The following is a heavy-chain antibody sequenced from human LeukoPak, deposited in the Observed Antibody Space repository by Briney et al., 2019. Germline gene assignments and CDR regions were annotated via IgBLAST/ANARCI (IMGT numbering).Heavy chain of an antibody. V-gene: IGHV4-61*02. CDR1: GGSISSGSYY. Sequence: PSETLSLTCTVSGGSISSGSYYWSWIRQPAGKGLEWIGRIYTSGSTNYNPSLKSRVTISVDTSKNQFSLKLSSVTAADTAVYYCARSGDAFDIWGQGTMVTVSS. CDR3: ARSGDAFDI. D-gene: IGHD3-10*01. CDR2: IYTSGST. J-gene: IGHJ3*02.